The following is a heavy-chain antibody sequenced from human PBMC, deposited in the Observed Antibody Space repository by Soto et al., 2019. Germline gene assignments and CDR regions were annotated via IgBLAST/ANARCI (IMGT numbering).Heavy chain of an antibody. J-gene: IGHJ5*02. D-gene: IGHD5-18*01. CDR2: IYYTGST. Sequence: SETLSLTCTVSGASISGGTYYWTWIRQAPGKGLEWVGHIYYTGSTNYNPALNDRVTISVDTSKNHFSLQLTSVAAAGTAVYYCARGAGFSYASTWFDIWGQGTLVTVSS. V-gene: IGHV4-61*03. CDR1: GASISGGTYY. CDR3: ARGAGFSYASTWFDI.